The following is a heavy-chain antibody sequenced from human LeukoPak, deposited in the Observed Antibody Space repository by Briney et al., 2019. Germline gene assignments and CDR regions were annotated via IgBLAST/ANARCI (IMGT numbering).Heavy chain of an antibody. Sequence: GGSLRLSCAASGFIFSSYSMNWVRQAPGKGLEWVSYISSTSSTIYYADSVKGRFTISRDKAKNSLYLQMNSLRAEDTAVYYCARGRYDSSGYYPIFDYWGQGTLVTVSS. J-gene: IGHJ4*02. CDR3: ARGRYDSSGYYPIFDY. CDR2: ISSTSSTI. CDR1: GFIFSSYS. V-gene: IGHV3-48*01. D-gene: IGHD3-22*01.